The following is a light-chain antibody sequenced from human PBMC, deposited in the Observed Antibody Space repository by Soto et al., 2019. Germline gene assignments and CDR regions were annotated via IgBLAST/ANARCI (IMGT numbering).Light chain of an antibody. J-gene: IGKJ1*01. CDR2: GAS. CDR1: QSVTSN. CDR3: QQYGSSPVT. V-gene: IGKV3-20*01. Sequence: EIVLTQSPGTLSLSPGERATLSCRASQSVTSNLAWYQQKPGQAPRLLIYGASTRATGIPARFNGSGSGTEFTLTISRLEPEDFAVYYCQQYGSSPVTFGQGTKVDIK.